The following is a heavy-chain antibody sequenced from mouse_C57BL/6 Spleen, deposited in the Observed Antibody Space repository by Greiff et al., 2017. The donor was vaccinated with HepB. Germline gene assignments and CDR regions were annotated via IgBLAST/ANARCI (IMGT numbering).Heavy chain of an antibody. CDR2: IDPEDGDT. CDR1: GFNIKDYY. Sequence: VQLQQSGAELVRPGASVKLSCTASGFNIKDYYMHWVKQRPEQGLEWIGRIDPEDGDTEYAPKFQGKATMTADTSSNTAYLQLSSLTSEDTAVYYCTGGGYYYGSRGFDYWGQGTTLTVSS. CDR3: TGGGYYYGSRGFDY. J-gene: IGHJ2*01. D-gene: IGHD1-1*01. V-gene: IGHV14-1*01.